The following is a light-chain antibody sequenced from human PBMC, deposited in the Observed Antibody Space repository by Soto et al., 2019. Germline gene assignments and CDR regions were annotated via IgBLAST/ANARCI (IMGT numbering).Light chain of an antibody. CDR2: EVT. J-gene: IGLJ2*01. CDR3: SSYAGSTNLI. CDR1: SSDVGAYNF. V-gene: IGLV2-8*01. Sequence: QSALTQPPSASGSPGQSVTISCTGSSSDVGAYNFVSWYQQHPGKAPKLMIYEVTNRPLGVPDRFSGSKSGNTASLTVSGLQTEDEADYYCSSYAGSTNLIFGGGTKVTVL.